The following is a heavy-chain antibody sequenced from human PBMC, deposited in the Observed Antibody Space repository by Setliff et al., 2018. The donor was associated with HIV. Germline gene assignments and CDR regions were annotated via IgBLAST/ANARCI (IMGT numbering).Heavy chain of an antibody. Sequence: SVKVSCKASGDTFNSHAISWVRQAPGQGLEWMGGIIPIFGTANYAQKFQGRVTMTADESTSTVYMELSSLRSEDTAIYYCAKDAGYSGTAWGTWGQGTLVTVSS. CDR3: AKDAGYSGTAWGT. CDR1: GDTFNSHA. V-gene: IGHV1-69*13. CDR2: IIPIFGTA. J-gene: IGHJ5*02. D-gene: IGHD5-12*01.